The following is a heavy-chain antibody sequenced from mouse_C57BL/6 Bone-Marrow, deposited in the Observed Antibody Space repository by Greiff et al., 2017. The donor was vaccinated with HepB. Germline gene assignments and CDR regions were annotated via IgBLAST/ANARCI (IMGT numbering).Heavy chain of an antibody. V-gene: IGHV1-82*01. CDR1: GYAFSSSW. D-gene: IGHD1-1*01. J-gene: IGHJ4*01. CDR3: ARSRITTVVATDYYAMDY. Sequence: QVQLQQSGPELVKPGASVKISCKASGYAFSSSWMNWVKQRPGKGLEWIGRIYPGDGDTNYNGKFKGKATMTADKSSSTAYMQLSSRTSEDSAVYFCARSRITTVVATDYYAMDYWGQGTSVTVSS. CDR2: IYPGDGDT.